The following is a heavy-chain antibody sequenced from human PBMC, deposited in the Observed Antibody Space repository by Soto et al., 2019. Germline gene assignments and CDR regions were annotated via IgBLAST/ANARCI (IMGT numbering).Heavy chain of an antibody. J-gene: IGHJ4*02. D-gene: IGHD3-10*02. CDR2: IKEDGSGK. V-gene: IGHV3-7*01. Sequence: EVQLVESGGGLVQPGGSLRLSCAASGFIFSSYWMTWVRQAPGKGLEWVANIKEDGSGKYYVDSVKGRFTISRDNTKNSLYLQLNSLRAEDTATYYCVKAWYNDVWGYYFDYWGQGTLVTVSS. CDR3: VKAWYNDVWGYYFDY. CDR1: GFIFSSYW.